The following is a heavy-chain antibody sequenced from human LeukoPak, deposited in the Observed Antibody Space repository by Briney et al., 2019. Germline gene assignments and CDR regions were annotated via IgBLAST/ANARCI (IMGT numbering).Heavy chain of an antibody. J-gene: IGHJ3*02. D-gene: IGHD5-12*01. CDR1: GGSISSYY. CDR2: IYYSGST. Sequence: SETLSLTCTVSGGSISSYYWSWIRQPPGKGLEWIGYIYYSGSTYYNPSLKSRVTISVDTSKNQFSLKLSSVTAADTAVYYCAVAPHGGAFDIWGQGTMVTVSS. CDR3: AVAPHGGAFDI. V-gene: IGHV4-59*08.